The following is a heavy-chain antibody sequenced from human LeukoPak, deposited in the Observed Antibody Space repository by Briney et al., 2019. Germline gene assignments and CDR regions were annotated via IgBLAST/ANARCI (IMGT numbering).Heavy chain of an antibody. Sequence: SETLSLTCTVSGGSISSYYWSWIRQPPGKGLEWIGYIYYSGSTNYNPSLKSRVTISVDTSKNQFSLKLSSATAADTAVYYCAREHRYYYDSSGYPGAFDIWGQGTMVTVSS. J-gene: IGHJ3*02. CDR1: GGSISSYY. V-gene: IGHV4-59*01. D-gene: IGHD3-22*01. CDR3: AREHRYYYDSSGYPGAFDI. CDR2: IYYSGST.